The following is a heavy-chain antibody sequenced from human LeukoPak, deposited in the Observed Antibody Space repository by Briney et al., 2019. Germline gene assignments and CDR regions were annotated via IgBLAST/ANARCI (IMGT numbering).Heavy chain of an antibody. CDR2: IKPKTDGETT. D-gene: IGHD2-21*01. Sequence: GGSLRLSCAASGFTFSSYAMNWVRQAPGKGLEWVGRIKPKTDGETTEYAAPVKGKFSISRDDSKNMLYLQMNSPKTEDTAVYYCITPLPYSAQGGQGTLVTVSS. CDR3: ITPLPYSAQ. CDR1: GFTFSSYA. V-gene: IGHV3-15*07. J-gene: IGHJ4*02.